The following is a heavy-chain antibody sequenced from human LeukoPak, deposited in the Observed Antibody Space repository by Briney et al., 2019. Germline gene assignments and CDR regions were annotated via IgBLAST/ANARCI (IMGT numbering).Heavy chain of an antibody. CDR3: ARITRGHYYGMDV. J-gene: IGHJ6*02. CDR2: MYYSGST. V-gene: IGHV4-59*11. D-gene: IGHD3-10*01. CDR1: GGSISSHY. Sequence: PSETLSLTCTVSGGSISSHYWSWTRQPPGKGLEWIAFMYYSGSTNYNPSLKSRVTISLDTSKNQLSLKASSVTAADTAVYYCARITRGHYYGMDVWGQGTTVTVSS.